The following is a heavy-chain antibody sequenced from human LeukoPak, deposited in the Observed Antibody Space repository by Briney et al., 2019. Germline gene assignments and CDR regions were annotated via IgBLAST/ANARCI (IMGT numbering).Heavy chain of an antibody. V-gene: IGHV4-59*08. D-gene: IGHD1-26*01. CDR3: ARPRSGSYLNDAFDI. Sequence: PSETLSLTCTVSGGSISSYYWSWIRQPPGKGLEWIGYIYYSGSTNYNPSLKSRVTISVDTSKNQFSLKLSSVTAADTAVYYCARPRSGSYLNDAFDIWGQGTMVTVSS. J-gene: IGHJ3*02. CDR1: GGSISSYY. CDR2: IYYSGST.